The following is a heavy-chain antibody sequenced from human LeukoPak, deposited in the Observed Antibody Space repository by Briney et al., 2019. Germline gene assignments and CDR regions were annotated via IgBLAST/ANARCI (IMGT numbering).Heavy chain of an antibody. V-gene: IGHV4-61*08. CDR3: ARGATYYGGNSPLPYYFDY. CDR1: GGSISSGGYY. CDR2: IYYSGST. J-gene: IGHJ4*02. D-gene: IGHD4-23*01. Sequence: KSSETLSLTCTVSGGSISSGGYYWSWIRQPPGKGLEWIGYIYYSGSTNYNPSLKSRVTISVDTSKNQFSLKLSSVTAADTAVYYCARGATYYGGNSPLPYYFDYWGQGTLVTVSS.